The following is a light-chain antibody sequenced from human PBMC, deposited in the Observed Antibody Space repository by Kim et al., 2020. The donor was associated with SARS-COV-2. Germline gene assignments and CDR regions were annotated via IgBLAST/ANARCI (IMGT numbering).Light chain of an antibody. CDR3: QQLNSYPLT. Sequence: DIQLTQSPSFLSASVGDKVTLTCRASQGISSYLAWYQQEPGKAPRLLISGASSVQGGVPSRFSGSGSGTEFTLTISSLQPEDFGIYYCQQLNSYPLTFGGGTKVDIK. J-gene: IGKJ4*01. CDR1: QGISSY. V-gene: IGKV1-9*01. CDR2: GAS.